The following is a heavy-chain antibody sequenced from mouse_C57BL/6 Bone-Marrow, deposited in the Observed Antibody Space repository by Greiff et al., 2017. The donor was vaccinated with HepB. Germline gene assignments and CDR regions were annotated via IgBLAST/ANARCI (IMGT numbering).Heavy chain of an antibody. J-gene: IGHJ3*01. D-gene: IGHD1-1*01. CDR1: GFTFSSYA. Sequence: EVKLMESGGGLVKPGGSLKLSCAASGFTFSSYAMSWVRQTPEKRLEWVATISDGGSYTYYPDNVKGRFTISSDNAKNNLYLQMSQLKSEDTAMYYCAMEYYGRLGGPAYWGQGTLVTVSA. CDR3: AMEYYGRLGGPAY. V-gene: IGHV5-4*03. CDR2: ISDGGSYT.